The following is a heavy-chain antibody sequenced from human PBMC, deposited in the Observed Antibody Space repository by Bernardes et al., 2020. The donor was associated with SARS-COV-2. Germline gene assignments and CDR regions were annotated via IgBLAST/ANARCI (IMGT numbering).Heavy chain of an antibody. Sequence: GGSLRLSCVASGFTFSNYLFSWFRQAPGKGLEYVSFIGGRNDYRTFDADFVRGRFTASRDNDKSTIYLQMNSLDTEDTAIYYCVHDNYGFHHWGQGTLVTVSS. J-gene: IGHJ4*02. CDR2: IGGRNDYRT. CDR3: VHDNYGFHH. D-gene: IGHD3-10*01. V-gene: IGHV3-64D*06. CDR1: GFTFSNYL.